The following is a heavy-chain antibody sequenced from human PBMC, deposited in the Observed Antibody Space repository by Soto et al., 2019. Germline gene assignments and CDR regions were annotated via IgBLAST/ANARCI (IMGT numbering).Heavy chain of an antibody. CDR1: GYSFTSYW. CDR3: ARRRRIGSSGYYFDFDI. CDR2: IDPSDSYT. J-gene: IGHJ3*02. Sequence: DSLKISCKGSGYSFTSYWISWVRQMPGKGLEWMGRIDPSDSYTNYSPSFQGHVTISADKSISTAYLQWSSLKASDTAMHYCARRRRIGSSGYYFDFDIWGQGTMVTVSS. V-gene: IGHV5-10-1*01. D-gene: IGHD3-22*01.